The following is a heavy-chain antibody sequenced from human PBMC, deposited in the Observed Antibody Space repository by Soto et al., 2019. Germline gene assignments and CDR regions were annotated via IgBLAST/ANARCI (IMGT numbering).Heavy chain of an antibody. J-gene: IGHJ3*02. CDR2: ISYDGSNK. Sequence: QVQLVESGGGVVQPGRSLRLSCAASGFTFSSYGMHWVRQAPGKGLEWVAVISYDGSNKYYADSVKGRFTISRDNSKNTLYLQMNSLRAEDTAVYYCAKDLSGIYDYIWGSYRFVPAFDIWGQGTMVTVSS. CDR1: GFTFSSYG. CDR3: AKDLSGIYDYIWGSYRFVPAFDI. V-gene: IGHV3-30*18. D-gene: IGHD3-16*02.